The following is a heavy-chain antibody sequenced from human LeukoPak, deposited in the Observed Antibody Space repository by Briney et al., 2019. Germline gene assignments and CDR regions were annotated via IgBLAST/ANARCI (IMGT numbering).Heavy chain of an antibody. CDR3: ARAGHSYGTGYYFDY. Sequence: SETLSLTCTVSGGSISSYYWSWIRQPPGKGLEWIGYIYYSGSTNYNPSLKSRVTISVDTSKNQFSLKLSSVTAADTAVYYCARAGHSYGTGYYFDYWGQGALVTVSS. D-gene: IGHD5-18*01. J-gene: IGHJ4*02. V-gene: IGHV4-59*01. CDR2: IYYSGST. CDR1: GGSISSYY.